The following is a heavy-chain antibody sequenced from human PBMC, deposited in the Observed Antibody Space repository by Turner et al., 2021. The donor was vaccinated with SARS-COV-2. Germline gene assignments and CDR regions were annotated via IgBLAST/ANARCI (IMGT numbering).Heavy chain of an antibody. V-gene: IGHV4-31*03. CDR2: IYYSGST. D-gene: IGHD4-17*01. Sequence: QVQLQEPGPGRAKPSQTLSPTCTVSGGSISSGGYYWSWIRQHPGKGLEWIGCIYYSGSTYYNPSLKSRVTFSVDASKNQFSLMLSSVTAADTAVYYCARDHLDPSTVTTWRGFDPWGQGTLVTVSS. CDR3: ARDHLDPSTVTTWRGFDP. CDR1: GGSISSGGYY. J-gene: IGHJ5*02.